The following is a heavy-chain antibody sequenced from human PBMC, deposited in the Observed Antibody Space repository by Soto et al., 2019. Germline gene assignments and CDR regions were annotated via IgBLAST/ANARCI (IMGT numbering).Heavy chain of an antibody. Sequence: TSETLSLTCAVSGGSISSGGYSWSWIRQPPGKGLEWIGYIYHSGSTYYNPSLKSRVTISVDRSKNQFSLKLSSVTAADTAVYYCFTSNWFDPWGQGTLVTVSS. V-gene: IGHV4-30-2*01. D-gene: IGHD2-2*01. CDR3: FTSNWFDP. CDR2: IYHSGST. CDR1: GGSISSGGYS. J-gene: IGHJ5*02.